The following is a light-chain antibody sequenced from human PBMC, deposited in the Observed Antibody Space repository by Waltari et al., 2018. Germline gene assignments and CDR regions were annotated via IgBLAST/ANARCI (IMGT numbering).Light chain of an antibody. J-gene: IGKJ4*01. V-gene: IGKV1-17*01. CDR3: QQHHSHPLT. CDR1: RDISNN. Sequence: DIQMTQSPSSLSASVGDTVTITCRASRDISNNLAWYQQKPGKTPKRLIYGSSSLQSGVPTRFSGSGSGTDFTLTINSLQPEDFVSYFCQQHHSHPLTFGGGTKVEIK. CDR2: GSS.